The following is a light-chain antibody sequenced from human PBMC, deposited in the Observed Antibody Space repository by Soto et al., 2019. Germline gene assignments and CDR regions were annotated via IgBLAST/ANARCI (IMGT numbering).Light chain of an antibody. CDR3: QQRNSWPPTFT. J-gene: IGKJ5*01. CDR1: QTISGT. V-gene: IGKV3-11*01. Sequence: EIVLTQSPATLSLSPGERATLSCRAGQTISGTLAWYQQKPGQAPRLLIYDTSIRATGIPARFSGSGSGTDFTLTISSLEPEDFAVYYCQQRNSWPPTFTFGQGTRLEI. CDR2: DTS.